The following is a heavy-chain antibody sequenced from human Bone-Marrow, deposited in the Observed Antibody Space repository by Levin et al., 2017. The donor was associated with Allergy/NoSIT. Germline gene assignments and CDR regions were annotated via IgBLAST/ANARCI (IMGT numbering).Heavy chain of an antibody. Sequence: GESLKISCAASGFTFSSYSMHWVRQAPDKGLEWVAMIWNDGSNKYYADSVEGRFTISRDNSKNTVYVQMNSLRDEDTAVYYCAREDVVRGIRSFDIWGQGTMVTVSS. CDR1: GFTFSSYS. D-gene: IGHD2-21*01. J-gene: IGHJ3*02. CDR2: IWNDGSNK. V-gene: IGHV3-33*01. CDR3: AREDVVRGIRSFDI.